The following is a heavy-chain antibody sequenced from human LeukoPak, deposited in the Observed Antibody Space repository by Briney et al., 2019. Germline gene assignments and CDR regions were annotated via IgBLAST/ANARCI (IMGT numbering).Heavy chain of an antibody. CDR3: AKDPSLATVTTNYFDY. V-gene: IGHV3-23*01. CDR2: ISGSGGST. J-gene: IGHJ4*02. D-gene: IGHD4-17*01. Sequence: GGSLRLSCAASGFTFSSYAMSWVRQAPGKGLEWVSAISGSGGSTYYADSVKGRFTISRDNSKNTLYLQMNSLRAEDTAVYYCAKDPSLATVTTNYFDYWGQGTLVTVSS. CDR1: GFTFSSYA.